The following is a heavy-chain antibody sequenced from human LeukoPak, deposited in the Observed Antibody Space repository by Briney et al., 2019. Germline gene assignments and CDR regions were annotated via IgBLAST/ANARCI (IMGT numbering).Heavy chain of an antibody. V-gene: IGHV3-30*18. Sequence: GRSLRLSCAASGFTFSSYGMHWVRQAPGKGLEWVAVISYDGSNKYYADSVKGRFTISRDNSGNTLYLQMSSLRAEDTAVYYCAKGTLNPTEVGYFDLWGRGALVIVSS. D-gene: IGHD2-15*01. J-gene: IGHJ2*01. CDR3: AKGTLNPTEVGYFDL. CDR1: GFTFSSYG. CDR2: ISYDGSNK.